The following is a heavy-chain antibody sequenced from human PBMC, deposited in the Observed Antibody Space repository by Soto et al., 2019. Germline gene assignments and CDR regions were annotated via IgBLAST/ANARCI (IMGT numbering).Heavy chain of an antibody. V-gene: IGHV1-18*01. J-gene: IGHJ4*02. CDR3: ARGRYGDY. Sequence: QVHLVQSGAEVKKPGASVKVSCKVSGYAFTTYGITWVRQAPGQGLEWMGWISAHNGNTNYAQKLQGRVTVTRDTSTSTAYMELRSLRSDDTAVYYCARGRYGDYWGKGALVTVSS. CDR1: GYAFTTYG. CDR2: ISAHNGNT. D-gene: IGHD1-1*01.